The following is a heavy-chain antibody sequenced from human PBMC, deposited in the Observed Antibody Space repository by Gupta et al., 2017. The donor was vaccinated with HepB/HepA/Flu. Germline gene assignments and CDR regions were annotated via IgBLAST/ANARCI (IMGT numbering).Heavy chain of an antibody. V-gene: IGHV3-33*01. Sequence: QVHLVESGGGVVQPGGSLRLSCAASGFSISSSPIHWVRQAPGKGLEWVAVMWYDGSSEYYANSVNGRFTVSRDISKNTHYLQMDNLKAEDTALYYCARVQRFDRWYFDYWGQGTLVTVSS. D-gene: IGHD3-9*01. CDR3: ARVQRFDRWYFDY. J-gene: IGHJ4*02. CDR1: GFSISSSP. CDR2: MWYDGSSE.